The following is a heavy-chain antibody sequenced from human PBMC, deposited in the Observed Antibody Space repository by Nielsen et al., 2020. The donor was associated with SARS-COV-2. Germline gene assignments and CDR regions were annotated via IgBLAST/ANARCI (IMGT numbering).Heavy chain of an antibody. J-gene: IGHJ6*02. V-gene: IGHV4-39*01. D-gene: IGHD3-10*01. Sequence: GSLRLSCTVSGGSISSSSYYWGWIRQPPGQGLEWIGSIYYSGSTYYNPSLKSRVTISVDTSKNQFSLKLSSVTAADTAVYYCARARGEGYYYYYGMDVWGQGTTVTVSS. CDR1: GGSISSSSYY. CDR2: IYYSGST. CDR3: ARARGEGYYYYYGMDV.